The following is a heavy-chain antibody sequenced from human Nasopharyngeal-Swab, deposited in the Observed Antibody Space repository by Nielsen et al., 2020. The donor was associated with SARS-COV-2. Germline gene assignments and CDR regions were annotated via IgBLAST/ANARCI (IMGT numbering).Heavy chain of an antibody. D-gene: IGHD3-10*01. CDR2: ISYDGSNK. J-gene: IGHJ4*02. Sequence: GESLKISCAASGFTFSSYAMSWVRQAPGKGLEWVAVISYDGSNKYYADSVKGRFTISRDNSKNTLYLQMNSLRAEDTAVYYCARDGGLWFYYFDYWGQGTLVTVSS. CDR1: GFTFSSYA. CDR3: ARDGGLWFYYFDY. V-gene: IGHV3-30-3*01.